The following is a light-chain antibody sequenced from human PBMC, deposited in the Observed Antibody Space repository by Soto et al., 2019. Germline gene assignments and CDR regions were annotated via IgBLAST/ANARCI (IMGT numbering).Light chain of an antibody. V-gene: IGLV1-44*01. Sequence: QSALTQPLSPSGTPGQRVTISCSGSSSNIGSNTVNWYQQLPGTAPKLLIYSNNQRPSGVPDRFSGSKSGTSASLAISGLQSEDEADYYCAAWDDSLNGSYVFGTGTKVTVL. CDR3: AAWDDSLNGSYV. CDR2: SNN. CDR1: SSNIGSNT. J-gene: IGLJ1*01.